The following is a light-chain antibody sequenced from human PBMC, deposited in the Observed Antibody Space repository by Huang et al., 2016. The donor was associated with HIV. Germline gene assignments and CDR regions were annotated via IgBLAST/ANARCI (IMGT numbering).Light chain of an antibody. Sequence: EIVMTQSPATLSVSPGERATLSCRASQSVSSNLDWYQQKPCQAPRRLIYGASTRATGIPSRVSGSGSGTEFSLTISSLQSEDFAVYYCQQYNNWPWTCGQGTKVEIK. V-gene: IGKV3-15*01. CDR1: QSVSSN. CDR3: QQYNNWPWT. J-gene: IGKJ1*01. CDR2: GAS.